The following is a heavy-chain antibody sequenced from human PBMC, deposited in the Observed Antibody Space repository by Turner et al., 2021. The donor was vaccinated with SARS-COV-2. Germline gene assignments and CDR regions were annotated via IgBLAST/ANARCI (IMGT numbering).Heavy chain of an antibody. CDR3: AREVSGSSNTGVHFDS. J-gene: IGHJ4*02. CDR1: GLTVSSNY. V-gene: IGHV3-66*01. CDR2: IYSGGST. D-gene: IGHD3-10*01. Sequence: EVQLVESGGGLVQPGGSLRLSCAASGLTVSSNYMSWVRQAPGKGLEWVSVIYSGGSTYYADSVKGRFTISRDNSKNTLYLQMNSLRAEDTAVYYCAREVSGSSNTGVHFDSWGQGTPVTASS.